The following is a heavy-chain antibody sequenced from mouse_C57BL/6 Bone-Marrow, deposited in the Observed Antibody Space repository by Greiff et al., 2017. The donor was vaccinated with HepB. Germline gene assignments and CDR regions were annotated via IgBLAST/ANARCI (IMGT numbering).Heavy chain of an antibody. CDR2: ISYSGST. D-gene: IGHD1-1*01. CDR1: GYSITSDY. V-gene: IGHV3-8*01. Sequence: EVQLQQSGPGLAKPSQTLSLTCSVTGYSITSDYWNWIRKFPGNKLEYMGYISYSGSTYYNPSLKSRISITRDTSKNQYYLQLNSVTTEDTATYYCARTSFFSSSPYWYFDVWGTGTTVTVSS. CDR3: ARTSFFSSSPYWYFDV. J-gene: IGHJ1*03.